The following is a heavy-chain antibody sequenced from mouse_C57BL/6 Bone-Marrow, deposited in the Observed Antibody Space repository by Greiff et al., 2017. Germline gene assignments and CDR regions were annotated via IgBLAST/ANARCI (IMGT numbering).Heavy chain of an antibody. D-gene: IGHD1-1*01. V-gene: IGHV1-9*01. CDR2: ILPGSGST. CDR3: AKGPFYSLGSRLSYFGV. Sequence: VQLQQSGAELMKPGASVKLSCKATGYTFTGYWIEWVKQRPGHGLEWIGEILPGSGSTNYNEKFKGKATITAVTSANTAYMQLSSLTTEDSDICTCAKGPFYSLGSRLSYFGVSGAEATVTASS. J-gene: IGHJ1*01. CDR1: GYTFTGYW.